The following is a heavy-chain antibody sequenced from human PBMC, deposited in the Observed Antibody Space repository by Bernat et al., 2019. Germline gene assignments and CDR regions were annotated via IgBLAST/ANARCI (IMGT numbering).Heavy chain of an antibody. CDR1: GFTFSSYA. CDR2: ISYDGSNK. Sequence: QVQLVESGGGVVQPGRSLRLCCAASGFTFSSYAMHWVRQAPGKGLEWVAVISYDGSNKYYADSVKGRFTISRDNSKNTLYLQMNSLRAEDTAVYYCVRDRYDILTGYTYYFDYWGQGTLVTVSS. CDR3: VRDRYDILTGYTYYFDY. D-gene: IGHD3-9*01. V-gene: IGHV3-30-3*01. J-gene: IGHJ4*02.